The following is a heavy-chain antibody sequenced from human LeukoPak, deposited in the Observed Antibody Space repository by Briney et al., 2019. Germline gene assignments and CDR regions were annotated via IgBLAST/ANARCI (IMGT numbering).Heavy chain of an antibody. CDR2: IYPGDSDT. CDR3: ARLTAESSNGSNWFDP. D-gene: IGHD6-19*01. Sequence: GESLKISCKGSGYSFTSYWIGWVRQMPGKGLEWMGIIYPGDSDTRYSPSFQGQVTISADKSISTAYLQWSSLKASDTAMYYCARLTAESSNGSNWFDPWGQGTLVTVSS. V-gene: IGHV5-51*01. J-gene: IGHJ5*02. CDR1: GYSFTSYW.